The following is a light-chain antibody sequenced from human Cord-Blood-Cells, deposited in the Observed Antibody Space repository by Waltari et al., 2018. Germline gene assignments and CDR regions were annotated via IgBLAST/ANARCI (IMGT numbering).Light chain of an antibody. CDR2: DAS. CDR1: QGISCA. V-gene: IGKV1-13*02. Sequence: AIQLTQSPSSLSASVGGRVTITCRASQGISCALGWYQQKPGKAPKLLIYDASSLESGVPSRFSGSRSGTDFTLTISSLQPEDFATYYSQQFNSYPFTFGGGTKVEIK. J-gene: IGKJ4*01. CDR3: QQFNSYPFT.